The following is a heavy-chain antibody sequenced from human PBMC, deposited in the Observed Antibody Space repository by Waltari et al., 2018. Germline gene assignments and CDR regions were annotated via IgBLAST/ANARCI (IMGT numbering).Heavy chain of an antibody. D-gene: IGHD6-19*01. J-gene: IGHJ4*02. V-gene: IGHV3-15*01. CDR1: GFTFTNAW. Sequence: EVQLVESGGGLVTPGGSLTLSCAASGFTFTNAWMGWVRQAPGKGLEWVGRIKSKKDGGTTIYGAPLKGRFSISRDDSKSTLSLHMNSLKTEDTAVYYCTTDLAVTYFPVVAYWGQGTLVTVSS. CDR3: TTDLAVTYFPVVAY. CDR2: IKSKKDGGTT.